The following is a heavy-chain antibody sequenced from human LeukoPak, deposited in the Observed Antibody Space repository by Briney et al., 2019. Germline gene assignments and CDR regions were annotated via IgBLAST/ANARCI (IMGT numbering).Heavy chain of an antibody. J-gene: IGHJ6*02. CDR3: ARARGNGAAAAPRYYYYGMDV. CDR1: GGSFSGYY. D-gene: IGHD6-13*01. V-gene: IGHV4-34*01. Sequence: SETLSLTCAVYGGSFSGYYWSWIRQPPGKGLEWIGEINHSGSTNYNPSLKSRVTISVDTSKNQFSLKLSSVIAADTAVYYCARARGNGAAAAPRYYYYGMDVWGQGTTVTVSS. CDR2: INHSGST.